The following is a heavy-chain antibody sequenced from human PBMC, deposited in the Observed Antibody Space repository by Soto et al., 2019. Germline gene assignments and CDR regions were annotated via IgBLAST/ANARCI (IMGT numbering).Heavy chain of an antibody. Sequence: GGSLRLSCAASGFTFSSYGMHWVRQAPGKGLEWVAVISYDGSNKYYADSVKGRFTISRDNSKNTLYLQMNSLRAEDTAVYYXXXXXDTXXVGASXDAFDXWGQGSXVXVS. CDR3: XXXXDTXXVGASXDAFDX. D-gene: IGHD1-26*01. J-gene: IGHJ3*01. CDR1: GFTFSSYG. CDR2: ISYDGSNK. V-gene: IGHV3-30*03.